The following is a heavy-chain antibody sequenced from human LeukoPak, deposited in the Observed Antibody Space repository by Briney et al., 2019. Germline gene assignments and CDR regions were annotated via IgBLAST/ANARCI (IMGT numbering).Heavy chain of an antibody. D-gene: IGHD3-22*01. CDR3: AKDRRKYYYDSSGYFLFDY. Sequence: PGASLRLSCAASGFTFSSYAMSWVRQAPGKGPEWVSAISGSGGSTYYADSVKGRFTISRDNSKNTLYLQMNSLRAEDTAVYYCAKDRRKYYYDSSGYFLFDYWGQGTLVTVSS. V-gene: IGHV3-23*01. CDR2: ISGSGGST. J-gene: IGHJ4*02. CDR1: GFTFSSYA.